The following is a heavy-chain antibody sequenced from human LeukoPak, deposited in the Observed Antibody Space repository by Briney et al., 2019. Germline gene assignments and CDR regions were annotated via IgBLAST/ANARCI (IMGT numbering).Heavy chain of an antibody. CDR3: ARYSGNYGLDY. Sequence: GGSLRLSCAASGYTFSNYVIHWVRQPPGKGLEWVSLIRYDGSSKYYADSVRGRFTISRDNSKNTLYLQMNSLRAEDTAVYYCARYSGNYGLDYWGQGTLVTVSS. CDR2: IRYDGSSK. J-gene: IGHJ4*02. CDR1: GYTFSNYV. D-gene: IGHD4-17*01. V-gene: IGHV3-30*02.